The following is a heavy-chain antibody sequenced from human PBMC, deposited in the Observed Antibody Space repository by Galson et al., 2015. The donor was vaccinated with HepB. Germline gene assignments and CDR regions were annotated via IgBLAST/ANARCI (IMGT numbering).Heavy chain of an antibody. J-gene: IGHJ4*02. CDR3: ARGSSSGWYEASYFDY. CDR1: GDSVSSHSAA. Sequence: CAISGDSVSSHSAAWNWIRQSPSRGLEWLGKTYYRSKWYNDYAVSVKSRITINPDTSKNQFSLQLNSVTPEDTAVYYCARGSSSGWYEASYFDYWGQGTLVTVSS. CDR2: TYYRSKWYN. V-gene: IGHV6-1*01. D-gene: IGHD6-19*01.